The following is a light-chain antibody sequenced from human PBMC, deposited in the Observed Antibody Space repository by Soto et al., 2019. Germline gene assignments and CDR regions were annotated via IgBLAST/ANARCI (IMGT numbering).Light chain of an antibody. CDR1: QRVSSN. Sequence: EIVMTQSPATLSVSPGERATLSSRASQRVSSNLAWYQQKPGQAPRLLIYGASTRATGIPARFSGSGSGTEFTLTISSLQSEDFAVYYCQQYNNWSTWTFGQGTKVEIK. J-gene: IGKJ1*01. CDR3: QQYNNWSTWT. V-gene: IGKV3-15*01. CDR2: GAS.